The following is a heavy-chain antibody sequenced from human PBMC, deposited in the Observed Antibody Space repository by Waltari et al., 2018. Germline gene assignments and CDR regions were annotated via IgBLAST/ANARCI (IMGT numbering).Heavy chain of an antibody. CDR1: CGSLIRGGYY. D-gene: IGHD6-19*01. V-gene: IGHV4-31*01. J-gene: IGHJ3*02. CDR3: ARVWYSSGLTFDI. Sequence: QVQLQESGPGLVKPSQTLSLTFTVSCGSLIRGGYYWLWIRQHPGKGLEWIGYIYYSGSTYYNPSLKSLVTISVDTSKNQFSLKLSSVTAADTAVYYCARVWYSSGLTFDIWGQGTMVTVSS. CDR2: IYYSGST.